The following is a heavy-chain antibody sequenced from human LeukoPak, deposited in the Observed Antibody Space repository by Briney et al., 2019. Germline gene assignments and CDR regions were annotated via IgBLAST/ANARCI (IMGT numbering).Heavy chain of an antibody. Sequence: GGSLTLSCAASEFTFSNYNMNWVRQAPGGGLEWVSSISSSSSYMYYADSVEGRFTISRDNSKNRLYLQINSLRAEDTAVYYCTRGHGGMDVWGQGTTVTVSS. J-gene: IGHJ6*02. CDR3: TRGHGGMDV. CDR1: EFTFSNYN. V-gene: IGHV3-21*01. CDR2: ISSSSSYM.